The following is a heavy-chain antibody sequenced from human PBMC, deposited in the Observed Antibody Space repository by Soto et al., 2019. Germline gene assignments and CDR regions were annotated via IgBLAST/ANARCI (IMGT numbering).Heavy chain of an antibody. J-gene: IGHJ4*01. Sequence: GGSLRLSCAASGFPFTNAWINWVRQAPGKGLEWVGRIKSKTDGGTTDYAEPVKGRFAISRDDSNNMVYLQMNSLKIEDTAVYYCTTDSYSTIIIVRFDYWGHGTLVTVS. D-gene: IGHD3-22*01. CDR3: TTDSYSTIIIVRFDY. CDR2: IKSKTDGGTT. V-gene: IGHV3-15*07. CDR1: GFPFTNAW.